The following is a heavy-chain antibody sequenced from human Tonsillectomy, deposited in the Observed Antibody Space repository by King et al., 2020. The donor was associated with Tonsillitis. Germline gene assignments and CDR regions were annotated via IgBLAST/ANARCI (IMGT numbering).Heavy chain of an antibody. CDR3: ARELWFGGLFQYYYAMDV. CDR1: GFTFRDYS. J-gene: IGHJ6*02. CDR2: ISSTTI. Sequence: VQLVESGGDLVQPGGSLRLSCVGSGFTFRDYSMNWVRQAPGKGLEWVSYISSTTIYYADSVKGRFTISRDDAKNSLFLQMNSLRAEDTAVYYCARELWFGGLFQYYYAMDVWGQGTTVTVSS. V-gene: IGHV3-48*01. D-gene: IGHD3-10*01.